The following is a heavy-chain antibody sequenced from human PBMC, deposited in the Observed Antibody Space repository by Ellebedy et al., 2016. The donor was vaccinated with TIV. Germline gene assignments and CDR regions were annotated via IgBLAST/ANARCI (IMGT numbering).Heavy chain of an antibody. V-gene: IGHV4-39*07. J-gene: IGHJ4*02. CDR2: IYNSGST. Sequence: SETLSLTCTVSGGSISSSTYYWAWIRQTPGKGLEWIGSIYNSGSTYLNPSLRSRVAISVDPSKNLFSLKLTSVTAADTAVYYCAEGRSGWYYFDYWGQGTLVAVSS. CDR1: GGSISSSTYY. CDR3: AEGRSGWYYFDY. D-gene: IGHD6-19*01.